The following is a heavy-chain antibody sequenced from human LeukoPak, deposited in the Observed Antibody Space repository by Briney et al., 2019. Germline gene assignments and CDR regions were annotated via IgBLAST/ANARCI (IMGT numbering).Heavy chain of an antibody. Sequence: SETLSLTCTVSGGSISSYYWSWIRQPPGKGLEWIGYIYYSGSTNYNPSLKSRVTISVDTSKNQFSLKLSSVTAADTAMYYCARAVYYYGMDVWGQGTTVPVSS. V-gene: IGHV4-59*01. CDR3: ARAVYYYGMDV. CDR1: GGSISSYY. CDR2: IYYSGST. J-gene: IGHJ6*02.